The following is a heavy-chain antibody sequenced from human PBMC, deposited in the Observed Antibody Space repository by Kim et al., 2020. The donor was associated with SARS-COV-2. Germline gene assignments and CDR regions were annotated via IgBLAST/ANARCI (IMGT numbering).Heavy chain of an antibody. CDR3: ARGGAWELLVYAFDI. CDR1: GFTFSSYG. V-gene: IGHV3-33*05. J-gene: IGHJ3*02. CDR2: ISYDGSNK. Sequence: GGSLRLSCAASGFTFSSYGMHWVRQAPGKGLEWVAVISYDGSNKYYADSVKGRFTISRDNSKNTLYLQMNSLRVEDTAVYYCARGGAWELLVYAFDIWG. D-gene: IGHD1-26*01.